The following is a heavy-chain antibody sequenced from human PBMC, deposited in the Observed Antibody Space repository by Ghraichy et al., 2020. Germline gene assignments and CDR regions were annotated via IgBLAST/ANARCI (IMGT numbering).Heavy chain of an antibody. Sequence: SETLSLTCTVSGGSISSYYWSWIRQPAGKGLEWIGRIYTSGSTNYNPSLKSRVTMSVDTSKNQFSLKLSSVTAADTAVYYCARDPSYDFWSGYYCHNPPCFYGMDVWGQGTTVTVSS. CDR3: ARDPSYDFWSGYYCHNPPCFYGMDV. V-gene: IGHV4-4*07. CDR2: IYTSGST. J-gene: IGHJ6*02. D-gene: IGHD3-3*01. CDR1: GGSISSYY.